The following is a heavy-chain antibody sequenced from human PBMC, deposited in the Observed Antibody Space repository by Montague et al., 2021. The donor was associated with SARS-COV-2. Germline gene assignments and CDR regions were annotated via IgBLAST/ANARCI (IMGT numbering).Heavy chain of an antibody. CDR3: AKQRGTITTTFDY. CDR2: ISGSGGT. D-gene: IGHD1-1*01. CDR1: GFTFNTYG. V-gene: IGHV3-23*01. J-gene: IGHJ4*02. Sequence: SLRLSCAASGFTFNTYGMSWVRQAPGQGLVWVSCISGSGGTYYAGSVKGRFAISRDTSNNTLYLQMNSLRAEDTAIYYCAKQRGTITTTFDYWGQGSLVTVSS.